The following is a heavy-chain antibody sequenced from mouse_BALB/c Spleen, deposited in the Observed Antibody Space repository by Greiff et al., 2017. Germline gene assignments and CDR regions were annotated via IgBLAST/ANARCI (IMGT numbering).Heavy chain of an antibody. V-gene: IGHV14-4*02. Sequence: EVKLVESGAELVRSGASVKLSCTASGFNIKDYYMHWVKQRPEQGLEWIGWIDPENGDTEYAPKFQGKATMTADTSSNTAYLQLSSLTSEDTAVYYCNGYYGSSHYYAMDYWGQGTSVTVSS. CDR1: GFNIKDYY. D-gene: IGHD1-1*01. CDR3: NGYYGSSHYYAMDY. J-gene: IGHJ4*01. CDR2: IDPENGDT.